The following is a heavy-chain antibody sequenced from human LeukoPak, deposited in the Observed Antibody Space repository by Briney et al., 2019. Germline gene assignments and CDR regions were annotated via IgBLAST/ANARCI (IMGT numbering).Heavy chain of an antibody. D-gene: IGHD1-26*01. CDR1: GYTFTSYY. CDR3: ARDNSVGDNAWWFDP. Sequence: ASVKVSCKASGYTFTSYYMHWVRQAPGQGLEWMGLINPTGGSTGYAQKFQGRVTMTRDMSTSADYMELSSLRSEDTAIYYCARDNSVGDNAWWFDPWGQGTLVTVSS. CDR2: INPTGGST. V-gene: IGHV1-46*01. J-gene: IGHJ5*02.